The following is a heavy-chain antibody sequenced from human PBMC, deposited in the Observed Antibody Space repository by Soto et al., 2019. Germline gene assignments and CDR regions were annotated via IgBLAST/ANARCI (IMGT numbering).Heavy chain of an antibody. CDR2: ISSSSDKT. V-gene: IGHV3-48*02. Sequence: LVESGGALVYPGGSLRLSCIASGFSFSDYSMNWVRQAPGKGLQWGSYISSSSDKTYYADSVKGRFTVSRDNAKNALFLEMNSLRDDDTATYYCARLPKGSLVTAWGQGTRVTVSS. J-gene: IGHJ4*02. CDR1: GFSFSDYS. CDR3: ARLPKGSLVTA. D-gene: IGHD2-21*02.